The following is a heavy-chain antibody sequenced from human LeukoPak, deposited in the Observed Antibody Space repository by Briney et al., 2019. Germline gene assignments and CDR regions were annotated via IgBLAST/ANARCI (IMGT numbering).Heavy chain of an antibody. J-gene: IGHJ4*02. CDR3: AKDAYSYGYFDY. CDR2: IYSGGYT. Sequence: GGSLRLSCAASGFTFSSYEMNWVRQAPGKGLEWVSVIYSGGYTYYADSVKGRFTISRDNSKNTLYLQMNSLRAEDTAVYYCAKDAYSYGYFDYWGQGTLVTVSS. D-gene: IGHD5-18*01. V-gene: IGHV3-53*01. CDR1: GFTFSSYE.